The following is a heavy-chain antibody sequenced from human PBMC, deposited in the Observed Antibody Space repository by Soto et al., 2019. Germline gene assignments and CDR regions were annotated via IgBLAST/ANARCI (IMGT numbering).Heavy chain of an antibody. CDR2: IYYSGST. Sequence: PSETLSLTCTVSVGSISSGGYYLSWIRQHPGKGLEWIGYIYYSGSTYYNPSLKSRVTISVDTSKNQFSLKLSSVTAADTAVYYCARAHINIDYGGSYNWFAPWAQGTTVTVSS. J-gene: IGHJ5*01. CDR3: ARAHINIDYGGSYNWFAP. V-gene: IGHV4-31*03. CDR1: VGSISSGGYY. D-gene: IGHD4-17*01.